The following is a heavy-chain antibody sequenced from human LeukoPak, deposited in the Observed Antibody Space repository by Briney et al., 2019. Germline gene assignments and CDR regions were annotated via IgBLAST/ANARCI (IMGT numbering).Heavy chain of an antibody. CDR1: GDSVSINSAA. V-gene: IGHV6-1*01. Sequence: SQTLSLTCVISGDSVSINSAAWNWIRQSPARGLEWLGRTYYRSKWFNDYAVSLKSRLTINPDTSKNQFSLQLNSVTPEDTAVYYCARNYGDYVYWFDPWGQGTLVTVSS. D-gene: IGHD4-17*01. CDR3: ARNYGDYVYWFDP. CDR2: TYYRSKWFN. J-gene: IGHJ5*01.